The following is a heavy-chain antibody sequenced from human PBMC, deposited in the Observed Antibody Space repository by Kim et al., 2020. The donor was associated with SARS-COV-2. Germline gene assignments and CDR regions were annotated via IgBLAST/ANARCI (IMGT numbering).Heavy chain of an antibody. Sequence: GGSLRLSCAASGFTFSSYAMSWVRQAPGKGLEWVSAISGSGGSTYYTDSVKGRFTISRDNSKNTLYLQMNSLRAEDTAVYYCAKAGSSLLELGMDVWGQGTTVTVSS. V-gene: IGHV3-23*01. CDR3: AKAGSSLLELGMDV. CDR1: GFTFSSYA. CDR2: ISGSGGST. D-gene: IGHD6-13*01. J-gene: IGHJ6*02.